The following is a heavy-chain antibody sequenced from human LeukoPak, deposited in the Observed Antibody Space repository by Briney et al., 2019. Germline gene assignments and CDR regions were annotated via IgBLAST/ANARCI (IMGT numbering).Heavy chain of an antibody. CDR2: ISGSGGST. D-gene: IGHD6-19*01. Sequence: PGGSLRLSCAASGFTFSSYAMSWVRQAPGKGLVWVSSISGSGGSTYYADSVKGRFTISRDNSKNTLYLQMNSLRAEDTAVYYCAKGLSSGWNLKGSDYWGQGTLVTVSS. CDR1: GFTFSSYA. CDR3: AKGLSSGWNLKGSDY. V-gene: IGHV3-23*01. J-gene: IGHJ4*02.